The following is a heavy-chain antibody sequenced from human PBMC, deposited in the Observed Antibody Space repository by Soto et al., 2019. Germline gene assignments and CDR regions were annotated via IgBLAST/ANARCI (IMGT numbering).Heavy chain of an antibody. V-gene: IGHV3-30*18. CDR2: ISYDGSNK. Sequence: QVQLVESGGGVVQPGRSLRLSCAASGFTFSSYGMHWVRLAPGKGLEWVAVISYDGSNKYYADSVKGRFTISRDNSKNTLYLQMNSLRAEDTAVYYCAKDRRKVVVAAPFDYWGQGTLVTVSS. D-gene: IGHD2-15*01. CDR3: AKDRRKVVVAAPFDY. CDR1: GFTFSSYG. J-gene: IGHJ4*02.